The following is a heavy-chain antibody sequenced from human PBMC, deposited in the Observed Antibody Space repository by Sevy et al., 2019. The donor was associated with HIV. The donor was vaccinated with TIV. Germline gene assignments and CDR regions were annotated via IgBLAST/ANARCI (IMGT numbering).Heavy chain of an antibody. CDR3: TKDHVEVPAGMGGYFDY. CDR1: GFTFDDYA. CDR2: ITWNSGNI. D-gene: IGHD2-2*01. V-gene: IGHV3-9*01. Sequence: GGSLRLSCAASGFTFDDYAMHWVRQVPGKCLEWVSGITWNSGNIGYADSVKGRFTNYRDNTKNSLFRQINSLRAEDTALYCCTKDHVEVPAGMGGYFDYWGQGTLVTVSS. J-gene: IGHJ4*02.